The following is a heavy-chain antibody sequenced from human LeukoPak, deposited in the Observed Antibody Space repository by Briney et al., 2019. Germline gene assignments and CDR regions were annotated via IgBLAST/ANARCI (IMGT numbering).Heavy chain of an antibody. D-gene: IGHD3-22*01. CDR2: IEPSDSYT. Sequence: PGESLKISCKGSGYSLTSYWLSWVRQMPGKGLEWMGRIEPSDSYTNYSPSFQGHVTISADKSISTAYLQWSSLKASDTAMYYCAIQGSWGSGYYWGNSWGQGTLVTVSS. J-gene: IGHJ4*02. CDR3: AIQGSWGSGYYWGNS. CDR1: GYSLTSYW. V-gene: IGHV5-10-1*01.